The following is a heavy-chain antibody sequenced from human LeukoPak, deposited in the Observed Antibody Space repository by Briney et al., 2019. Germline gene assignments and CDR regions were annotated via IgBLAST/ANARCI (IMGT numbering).Heavy chain of an antibody. CDR1: GYSISSGYY. CDR3: ARGNTPFDAFDI. J-gene: IGHJ3*02. V-gene: IGHV4-38-2*02. D-gene: IGHD2/OR15-2a*01. Sequence: SETLSLTCTVSGYSISSGYYWGWIRQPPGKGLEWIGSIYHSGSTYYNPSLKSRVTISVDTSKNQFSLKLSSVTAADTAVYYCARGNTPFDAFDIWGQGTMVTVSS. CDR2: IYHSGST.